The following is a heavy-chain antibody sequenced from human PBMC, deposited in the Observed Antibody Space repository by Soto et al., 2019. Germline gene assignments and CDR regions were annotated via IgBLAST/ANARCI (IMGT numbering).Heavy chain of an antibody. CDR1: GGSISSYY. Sequence: WETLSLTCTVSGGSISSYYWSWNRQPPGKGLEWIGYIYYSGSTNYNPSLKSRVTISVGTSKNQFSLKLSSVTAADTAVYYCARDPGITTFGALDYYGMDVWGQGTTV. V-gene: IGHV4-59*01. CDR3: ARDPGITTFGALDYYGMDV. D-gene: IGHD3-3*01. J-gene: IGHJ6*02. CDR2: IYYSGST.